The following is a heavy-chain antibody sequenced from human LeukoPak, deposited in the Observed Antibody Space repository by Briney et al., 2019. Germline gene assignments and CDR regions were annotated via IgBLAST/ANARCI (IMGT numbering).Heavy chain of an antibody. CDR3: AKAFVGATTPTFDY. J-gene: IGHJ4*02. CDR1: GFTFSSYA. V-gene: IGHV3-23*01. CDR2: ISGSGGST. Sequence: EGSLRLSCAASGFTFSSYAMSWVRQAPGKGLEWVSAISGSGGSTYYADSVKGRFTISRNNSKNTLHLQMNSLRAEDTAVYYCAKAFVGATTPTFDYWGQGTLVTVSS. D-gene: IGHD1-26*01.